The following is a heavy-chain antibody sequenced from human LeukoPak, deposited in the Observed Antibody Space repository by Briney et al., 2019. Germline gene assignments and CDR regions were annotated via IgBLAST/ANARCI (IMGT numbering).Heavy chain of an antibody. CDR3: ARLITMIEPGNYYYYYYMDV. J-gene: IGHJ6*03. Sequence: ASVTVSFTGSAYTFTDSDIHWVRQAPGQGMQWMGWIKPNSGETRYTQKFQGRGTITTDTSISTAYMDLSRLTSDDTAVYYCARLITMIEPGNYYYYYYMDVWGKGTAVTVSS. V-gene: IGHV1-2*02. CDR1: AYTFTDSD. CDR2: IKPNSGET. D-gene: IGHD3-22*01.